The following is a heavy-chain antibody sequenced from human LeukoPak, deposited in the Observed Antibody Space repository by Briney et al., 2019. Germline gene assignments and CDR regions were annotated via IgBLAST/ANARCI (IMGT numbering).Heavy chain of an antibody. V-gene: IGHV3-7*01. Sequence: GGSLRLSCAASGFTFSYYWMNWVCQAPGKGPECVANIKQDGSEKYYVDSVKGRFTISRDDAKNSLYLQMNSLRVEDTAVYYCARDVDGDSFFDYWGQGTLVTVSS. J-gene: IGHJ4*02. CDR2: IKQDGSEK. D-gene: IGHD4-17*01. CDR1: GFTFSYYW. CDR3: ARDVDGDSFFDY.